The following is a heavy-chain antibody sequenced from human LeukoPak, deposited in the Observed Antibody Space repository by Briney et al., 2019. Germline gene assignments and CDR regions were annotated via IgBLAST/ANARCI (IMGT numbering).Heavy chain of an antibody. V-gene: IGHV1-69-2*01. Sequence: ASVKISCKVSGYTFTDYYMHWVQQAPGKGLEWMGLVDPEDGETIYAEKFQGRVTITADTSTDTAYMELSSLRSEDTAVYYCATGLSFITGTTGNYHYYGMDVWGQGTTVTVSS. CDR1: GYTFTDYY. CDR3: ATGLSFITGTTGNYHYYGMDV. J-gene: IGHJ6*02. D-gene: IGHD1-20*01. CDR2: VDPEDGET.